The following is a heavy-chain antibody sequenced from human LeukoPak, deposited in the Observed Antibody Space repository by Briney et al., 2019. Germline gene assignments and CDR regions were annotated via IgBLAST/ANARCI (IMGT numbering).Heavy chain of an antibody. V-gene: IGHV3-23*01. Sequence: PGGSLRLSCGASGFIFSSYSMNWVRQAPGKGLEWVSAISGSGGSTYYADSVKGRFTISRDSSKNTLYLQMNSLRAEDAAVYYCAKAPVTSCRGAYCYPFDYWGQGTLVTVSS. J-gene: IGHJ4*02. D-gene: IGHD2-21*01. CDR1: GFIFSSYS. CDR3: AKAPVTSCRGAYCYPFDY. CDR2: ISGSGGST.